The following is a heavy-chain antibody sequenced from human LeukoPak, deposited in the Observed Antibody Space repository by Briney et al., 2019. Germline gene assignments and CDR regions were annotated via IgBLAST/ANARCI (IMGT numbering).Heavy chain of an antibody. Sequence: ASVKVSCKASGYTFTSYYMHWVRQAPGQGLEWMGIINPSGGSTSYAQKFQGRVTMTRDMSTSTVYMELSSLRSEDTAVYYCARDRPLGEYFDYWGQGTLVTVSS. CDR2: INPSGGST. D-gene: IGHD3-16*01. J-gene: IGHJ4*02. CDR1: GYTFTSYY. CDR3: ARDRPLGEYFDY. V-gene: IGHV1-46*01.